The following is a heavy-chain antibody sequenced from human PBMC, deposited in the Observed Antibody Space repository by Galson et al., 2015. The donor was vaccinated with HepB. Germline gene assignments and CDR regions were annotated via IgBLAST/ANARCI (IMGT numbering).Heavy chain of an antibody. CDR1: GYTFTTYG. V-gene: IGHV1-18*04. CDR2: INPDNGNT. J-gene: IGHJ1*01. CDR3: ARGPWFGELTGILVLQH. Sequence: SVKVSCKASGYTFTTYGITYVRQAPGQGLEWVGWINPDNGNTNYAQKLKGRVTMTTDTSTSTAYMELENLRSDDTAVYYCARGPWFGELTGILVLQHWGQGTLVTVSS. D-gene: IGHD3-10*01.